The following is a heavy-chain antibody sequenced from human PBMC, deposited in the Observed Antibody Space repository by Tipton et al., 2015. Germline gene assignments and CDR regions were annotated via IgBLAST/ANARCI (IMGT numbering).Heavy chain of an antibody. CDR2: IYSDGRR. D-gene: IGHD3-10*01. Sequence: SLRLSCAVSGFVVSDNFMTWIRQAPGRGLEWVAIIYSDGRRFYADSVKGRFTISRDNSKNTLDLEMSSLRVEDTAVYYCATRGDFFDNWGQGNLVTVSS. J-gene: IGHJ4*02. CDR1: GFVVSDNF. V-gene: IGHV3-53*01. CDR3: ATRGDFFDN.